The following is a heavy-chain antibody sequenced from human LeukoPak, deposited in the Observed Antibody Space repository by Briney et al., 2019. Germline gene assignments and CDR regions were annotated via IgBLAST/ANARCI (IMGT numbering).Heavy chain of an antibody. CDR2: IKEDGSKT. Sequence: SLRXXCAASSFTFSSYWMTWVRQAPGKGLEWVANIKEDGSKTFYVDSVKGRFTISRDNAKNSLYLQMNSLRAEDTAVYYCARXPXYXXSGSFAAFDIWGQGTTVTVSS. J-gene: IGHJ3*02. CDR3: ARXPXYXXSGSFAAFDI. D-gene: IGHD3-10*01. CDR1: SFTFSSYW. V-gene: IGHV3-7*01.